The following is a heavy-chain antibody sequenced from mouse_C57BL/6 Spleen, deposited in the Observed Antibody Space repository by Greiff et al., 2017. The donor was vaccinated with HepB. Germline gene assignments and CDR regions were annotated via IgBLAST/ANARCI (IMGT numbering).Heavy chain of an antibody. CDR3: ARALYYYGSSFRGAMDY. CDR2: ISDGGSYT. Sequence: EVKLVESGGGLVKPGGSLKLSCAASGFTFSSYAMSWVRQTPEKRLEWVATISDGGSYTYYPDNVKGRFTISRDNAKNNLYLQMSHLKSEDTAVYYGARALYYYGSSFRGAMDYWGQGTSVTVSS. J-gene: IGHJ4*01. V-gene: IGHV5-4*03. D-gene: IGHD1-1*01. CDR1: GFTFSSYA.